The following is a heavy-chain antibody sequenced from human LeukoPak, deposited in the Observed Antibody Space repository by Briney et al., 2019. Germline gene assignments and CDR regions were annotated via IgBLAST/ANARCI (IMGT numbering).Heavy chain of an antibody. CDR2: IIPILGIA. CDR3: AGAMVRGVLDYYYYGMDV. V-gene: IGHV1-69*04. Sequence: GASVTVSCKASGGTFISYAISWVRQAPGQGLEWMGRIIPILGIANYAQKFQGRVTITADKSTSTAYMELSSQRSEDTAVYYCAGAMVRGVLDYYYYGMDVWGQGTTVTVSS. CDR1: GGTFISYA. J-gene: IGHJ6*02. D-gene: IGHD3-10*01.